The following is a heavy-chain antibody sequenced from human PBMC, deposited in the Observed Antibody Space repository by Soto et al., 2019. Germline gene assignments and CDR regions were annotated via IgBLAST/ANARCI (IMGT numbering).Heavy chain of an antibody. V-gene: IGHV4-59*01. CDR3: ARGRGGTYDAFDI. D-gene: IGHD1-26*01. CDR1: SCSIGTYL. CDR2: IYYRGTT. Sequence: QVQMRDSCPGLVKPSETLALTCTVSSCSIGTYLCSWIRQPPGKGLEWIGYIYYRGTTNYNPSLKRRVTIFLDTSKTQSSLRLSSVTAAHPAVYYCARGRGGTYDAFDIWGKGTLVTVSS. J-gene: IGHJ3*02.